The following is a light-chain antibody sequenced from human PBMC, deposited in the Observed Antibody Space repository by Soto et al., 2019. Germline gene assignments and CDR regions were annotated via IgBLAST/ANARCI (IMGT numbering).Light chain of an antibody. J-gene: IGKJ1*01. V-gene: IGKV3-15*01. CDR2: GAS. Sequence: EIVMTQSPATLSVSPGERATLSCRASQSVSSNLAWYQQKPGQAPRLLIYGASTRATGIPARFSGSGSGTEFPLTISSMQSADYAVYCCQQYNHWPRTFGQGTKVEIK. CDR1: QSVSSN. CDR3: QQYNHWPRT.